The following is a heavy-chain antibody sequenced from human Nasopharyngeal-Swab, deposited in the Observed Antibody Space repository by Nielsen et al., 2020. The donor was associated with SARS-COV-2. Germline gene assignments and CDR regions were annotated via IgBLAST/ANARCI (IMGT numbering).Heavy chain of an antibody. CDR1: GFTFSSYG. J-gene: IGHJ6*03. CDR2: IWYDGSNK. V-gene: IGHV3-33*01. CDR3: ARDLGVYAILHYMDV. D-gene: IGHD2-8*02. Sequence: GGSLRLPCAASGFTFSSYGMHWVRQAPGKGLEWVAVIWYDGSNKYYADSVKGRFTISRDNSKNTLYLQMNSLRAEDTAVYYCARDLGVYAILHYMDVWGKGTTVTVSS.